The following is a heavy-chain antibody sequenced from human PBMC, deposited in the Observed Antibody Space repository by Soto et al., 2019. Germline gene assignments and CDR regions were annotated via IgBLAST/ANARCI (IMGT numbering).Heavy chain of an antibody. CDR3: AKGHLYSSSWYENAEYFQH. D-gene: IGHD6-13*01. V-gene: IGHV3-23*01. Sequence: GGSLRLSCAASGFTFSNCAMSWVRQAPGKGLEWVSGISGSGGSTYYADSVKGRFTISRDNSKNTLYLQMNSLRAEDTAVYYCAKGHLYSSSWYENAEYFQHWGQGTLVTVSS. CDR1: GFTFSNCA. CDR2: ISGSGGST. J-gene: IGHJ1*01.